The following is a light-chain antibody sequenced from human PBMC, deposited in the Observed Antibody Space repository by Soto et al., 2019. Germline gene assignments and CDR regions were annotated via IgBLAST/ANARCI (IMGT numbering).Light chain of an antibody. J-gene: IGKJ4*01. CDR1: QSISTF. V-gene: IGKV3-11*01. Sequence: EIVLTQSPATLSLSPGESATLSCRANQSISTFLTWYQQKPGQAPRLIIFDASNRATGIPARFRGSGSGTDFTLSISSLETEDFATYYCQQYGSSLLTFGGGTKVEIK. CDR3: QQYGSSLLT. CDR2: DAS.